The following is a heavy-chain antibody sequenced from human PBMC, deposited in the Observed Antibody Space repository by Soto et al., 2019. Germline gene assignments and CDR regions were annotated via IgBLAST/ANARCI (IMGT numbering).Heavy chain of an antibody. Sequence: QVQVVQSGPELKKPGASVKVSCKAQGYIFTKYGIGWVRQARGHGLEWMGLINVYNGDRKVAQKFQDRVSMTTDTATDTAYMELKSLRSGDTAVYYCARLQLGGDRMLNWFDPWGQGTLVTVSS. D-gene: IGHD2-21*02. CDR1: GYIFTKYG. J-gene: IGHJ5*02. CDR2: INVYNGDR. CDR3: ARLQLGGDRMLNWFDP. V-gene: IGHV1-18*01.